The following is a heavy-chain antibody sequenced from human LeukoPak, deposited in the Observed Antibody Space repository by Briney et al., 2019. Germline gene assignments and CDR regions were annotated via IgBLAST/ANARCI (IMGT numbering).Heavy chain of an antibody. CDR2: IYYSGST. CDR1: GGSISSYY. D-gene: IGHD6-19*01. J-gene: IGHJ4*02. CDR3: ARHGMAGTGFDY. Sequence: PSETLSLTCTVSGGSISSYYWSWIRQPPGKGLEWIGYIYYSGSTNYNPSLKSRVTIPVDTSKNQFSLKLSSVTAADTAVYYCARHGMAGTGFDYWGQGTLVTVSS. V-gene: IGHV4-59*08.